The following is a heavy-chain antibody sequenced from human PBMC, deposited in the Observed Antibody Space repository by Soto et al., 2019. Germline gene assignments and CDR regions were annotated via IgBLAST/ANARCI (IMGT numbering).Heavy chain of an antibody. V-gene: IGHV3-21*01. CDR1: GFTFSSYR. Sequence: EVQLMESGGGLDKPGGSLRLSCAASGFTFSSYRMNWVRQAPGKGLEWVSSISSSSSSLYYADSVKGRVTISRDNAKNSLDLQMNSLRAEDTAVYDFESDQPGYSYGYGLGYWGQGTLVTVSS. D-gene: IGHD5-18*01. J-gene: IGHJ4*02. CDR2: ISSSSSSL. CDR3: ESDQPGYSYGYGLGY.